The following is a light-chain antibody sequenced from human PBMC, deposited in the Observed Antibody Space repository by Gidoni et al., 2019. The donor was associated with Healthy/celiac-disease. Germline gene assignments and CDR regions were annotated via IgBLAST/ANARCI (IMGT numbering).Light chain of an antibody. Sequence: EIVLTQSPGTLSVSPGERATPSCRASQSVSSSYLAWYQQKPGQAPRLLIYGASSRATGIPDRFSGSGSGTDFTLTISRLEPEDFAVYYCQQYGSSPKTFGQGTKVEIK. CDR3: QQYGSSPKT. CDR2: GAS. CDR1: QSVSSSY. J-gene: IGKJ1*01. V-gene: IGKV3-20*01.